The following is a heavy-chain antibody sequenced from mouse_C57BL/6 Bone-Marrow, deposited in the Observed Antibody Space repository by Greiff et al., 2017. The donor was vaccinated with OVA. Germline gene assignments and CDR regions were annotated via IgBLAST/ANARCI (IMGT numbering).Heavy chain of an antibody. CDR3: ARERGTTVVATGNFDV. V-gene: IGHV1-81*01. J-gene: IGHJ1*03. CDR2: IYPRSGNT. CDR1: GYTFTSYG. D-gene: IGHD1-1*01. Sequence: VKLQQSGAELARPGASVKLSCKASGYTFTSYGISWVKQRTGQGLEWIGEIYPRSGNTYYNEKFKGKATLTADKSSSTAYMELRSLTSEDSAVYFCARERGTTVVATGNFDVWGTGTTVTVSS.